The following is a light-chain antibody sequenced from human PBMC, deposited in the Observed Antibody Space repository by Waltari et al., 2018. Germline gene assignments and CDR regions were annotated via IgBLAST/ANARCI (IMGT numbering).Light chain of an antibody. CDR3: QQYYSPPKT. J-gene: IGKJ4*01. CDR1: QSVLYTSNNKNY. CDR2: WAS. Sequence: DIVMTQSPDSLTVSLGERATINCKSSQSVLYTSNNKNYLAWYQHKPGQPPKMLIYWASTRDSGVPDRFTGSGSGTDFTLTISSLQAEDVAVYYCQQYYSPPKTFGGGTKVEIK. V-gene: IGKV4-1*01.